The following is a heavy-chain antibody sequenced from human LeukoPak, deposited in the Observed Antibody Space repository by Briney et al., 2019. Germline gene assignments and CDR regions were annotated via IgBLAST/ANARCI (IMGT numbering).Heavy chain of an antibody. V-gene: IGHV1-46*01. D-gene: IGHD3-10*01. Sequence: ASVKVSCKASGYTFTSYYVHWVRQAPGQGLEWMGIINPESGTTSYTQKFQGRVSMTRDTSTSTFYMQLSSLRSEDTAVYYCARASLWFGELFSDAFDIWGQGIMVTVSS. CDR2: INPESGTT. CDR1: GYTFTSYY. J-gene: IGHJ3*02. CDR3: ARASLWFGELFSDAFDI.